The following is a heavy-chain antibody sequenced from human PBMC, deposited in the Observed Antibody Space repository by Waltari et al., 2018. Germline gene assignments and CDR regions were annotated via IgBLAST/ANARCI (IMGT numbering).Heavy chain of an antibody. J-gene: IGHJ5*02. V-gene: IGHV2-5*01. CDR1: GFSLSGNEVA. D-gene: IGHD2-15*01. Sequence: QITLKESGPTLVKPTQTLTLTRTFSGFSLSGNEVAVGWFRQPPGKALEWLAHIYFNDDKRYSPTLRSRLPIAKHTPKNQGVRTMTNMDPVDTATYYCAHRVGRCYSCSWYDPWGQGTLVTVSS. CDR2: IYFNDDK. CDR3: AHRVGRCYSCSWYDP.